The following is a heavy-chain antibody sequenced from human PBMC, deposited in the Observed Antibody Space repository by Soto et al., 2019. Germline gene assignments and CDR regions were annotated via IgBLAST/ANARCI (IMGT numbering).Heavy chain of an antibody. J-gene: IGHJ4*02. Sequence: GGSLRLSCAASGFTFDDYAMHWVRQAPGKGLEWVSGISWNSGSIGYADSVKGRFTISRDNAKNSLYLKMNSLRAEDTALYYCAKDSYDFWSGYYHYWGQGTLVTVSS. CDR3: AKDSYDFWSGYYHY. D-gene: IGHD3-3*01. CDR1: GFTFDDYA. CDR2: ISWNSGSI. V-gene: IGHV3-9*01.